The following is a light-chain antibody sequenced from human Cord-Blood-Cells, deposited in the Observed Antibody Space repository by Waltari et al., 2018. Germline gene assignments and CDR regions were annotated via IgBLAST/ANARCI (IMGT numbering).Light chain of an antibody. J-gene: IGKJ1*01. V-gene: IGKV3-20*01. CDR3: QQYGSSPWT. CDR1: QSVSSSY. Sequence: EIVLPQPPGTLSLSPGARATLPCRASQSVSSSYLAWYQQKPGQAPRLLIYGASSRATGIPDRFSGSGSGTDFTLTISRLEPEDFAVYYCQQYGSSPWTFGQGTKVEIK. CDR2: GAS.